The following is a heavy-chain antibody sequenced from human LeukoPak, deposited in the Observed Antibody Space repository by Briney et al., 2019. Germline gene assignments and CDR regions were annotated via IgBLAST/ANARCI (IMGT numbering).Heavy chain of an antibody. J-gene: IGHJ4*02. CDR1: GFTFRSYS. CDR2: ISGMSSTI. D-gene: IGHD1-1*01. Sequence: GGSLRLSCAASGFTFRSYSMNWVRQAPGKGLEWVAFISGMSSTIYYADSVKGRFTISRDNAKNSVYLQMNSLRDEDTAVYYCARDSSDAYNPEPGYWGQGTLVTVSS. CDR3: ARDSSDAYNPEPGY. V-gene: IGHV3-48*02.